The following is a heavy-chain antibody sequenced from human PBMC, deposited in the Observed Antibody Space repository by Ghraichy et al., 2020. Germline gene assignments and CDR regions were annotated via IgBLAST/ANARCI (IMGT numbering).Heavy chain of an antibody. J-gene: IGHJ4*02. Sequence: GESLNISCVAFGFTFSTSWMSWVRQAPGKGLEWVANINQDGSDKYYVASVRGRFTISRDNAKNSLYLQMNSLRAEDTAVYYCARDPYHGSLDYWGQGTLVTVSS. V-gene: IGHV3-7*03. CDR1: GFTFSTSW. D-gene: IGHD2-2*01. CDR2: INQDGSDK. CDR3: ARDPYHGSLDY.